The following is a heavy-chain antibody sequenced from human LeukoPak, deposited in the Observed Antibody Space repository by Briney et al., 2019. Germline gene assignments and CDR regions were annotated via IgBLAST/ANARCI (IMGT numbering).Heavy chain of an antibody. J-gene: IGHJ4*02. Sequence: SETLSLTCTVSGGSVSTTTSYWDWIRRPPGKGLEWIGSVHYTGSTYYNLSLKSRVTISVDTSENHFSLRLSSVTAADTAVYYCARVGSSWPHYYFDSWGRGTLVTVSS. D-gene: IGHD6-13*01. CDR3: ARVGSSWPHYYFDS. CDR1: GGSVSTTTSY. CDR2: VHYTGST. V-gene: IGHV4-39*02.